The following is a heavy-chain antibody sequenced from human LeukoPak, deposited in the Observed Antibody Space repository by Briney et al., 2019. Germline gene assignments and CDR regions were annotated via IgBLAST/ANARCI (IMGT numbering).Heavy chain of an antibody. D-gene: IGHD6-19*01. CDR3: ARGRSKWLARKYNWFDP. CDR2: INPNSGGT. CDR1: GYTFTGYY. Sequence: ASVKVSCKASGYTFTGYYMHWVRQAPGQGLEWMGRINPNSGGTNYAQKFQGRVTMTRNTSISTAYMELSSLRSEDTAVYYCARGRSKWLARKYNWFDPWGQGTLVTVSS. V-gene: IGHV1-2*06. J-gene: IGHJ5*02.